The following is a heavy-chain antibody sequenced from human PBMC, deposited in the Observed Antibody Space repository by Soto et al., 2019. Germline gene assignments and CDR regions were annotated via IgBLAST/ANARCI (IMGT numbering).Heavy chain of an antibody. D-gene: IGHD6-6*01. CDR1: GYTFTSYG. CDR2: ISAYNGNT. J-gene: IGHJ4*02. CDR3: ARDASFEYSSSSPYFDY. Sequence: GASVKVSCKASGYTFTSYGISWVRQAPGQGLEWMGWISAYNGNTNYAQKLQGRVTMTTDTSTSTAYMELRSLRSDDTAVYYCARDASFEYSSSSPYFDYWGQGTLVTVSS. V-gene: IGHV1-18*01.